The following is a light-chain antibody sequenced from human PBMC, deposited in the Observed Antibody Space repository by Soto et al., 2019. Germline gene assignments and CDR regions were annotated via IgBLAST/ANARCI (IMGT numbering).Light chain of an antibody. V-gene: IGLV2-14*01. Sequence: QSALTQPASVSGSPGQSITISSTGTSSDIGAHTYVSWFQQHLGKVPKVIIYNVSTRPSGISDRFSGSKSGNTASLTISGLQAEDEADYYCSSYAGGFVVFGGGTKLTVL. CDR1: SSDIGAHTY. CDR2: NVS. CDR3: SSYAGGFVV. J-gene: IGLJ2*01.